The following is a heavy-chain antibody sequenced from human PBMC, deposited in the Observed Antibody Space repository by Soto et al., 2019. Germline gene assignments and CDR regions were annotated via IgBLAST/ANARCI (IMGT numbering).Heavy chain of an antibody. V-gene: IGHV1-18*01. D-gene: IGHD1-1*01. J-gene: IGHJ4*02. CDR3: ARGRYGDY. CDR2: ISAHNDNT. Sequence: QVHLVQSGAEVKKPGASVKVSCKCSGYTFTSYGITWVRQAPGQGLEWMGWISAHNDNTDYAQKLQGRVTVTRDTSTGTAYMELRSLRSDGTAVYYCARGRYGDYWGQGALVTVSS. CDR1: GYTFTSYG.